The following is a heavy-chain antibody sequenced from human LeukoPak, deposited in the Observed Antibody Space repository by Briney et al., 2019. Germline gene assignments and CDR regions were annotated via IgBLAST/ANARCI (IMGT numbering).Heavy chain of an antibody. J-gene: IGHJ4*02. CDR2: ISSSSNYI. Sequence: GGSLRLSCAASGFTFSSYSMNWVRQAPGKGLEWVSSISSSSNYIYYADSVKGRFTISRDNAKNSLYLQMNSLRAEDTAVYYCASYGSGSYYNPLVYWGQGTLVTVSS. D-gene: IGHD3-10*01. CDR3: ASYGSGSYYNPLVY. V-gene: IGHV3-21*01. CDR1: GFTFSSYS.